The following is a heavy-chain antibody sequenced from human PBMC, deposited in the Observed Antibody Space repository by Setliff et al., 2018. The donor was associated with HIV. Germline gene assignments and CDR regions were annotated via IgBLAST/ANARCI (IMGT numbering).Heavy chain of an antibody. J-gene: IGHJ2*01. D-gene: IGHD4-17*01. CDR2: IRSKAYGGTT. CDR3: TRDAEPYGDYGNLKYFDL. V-gene: IGHV3-49*04. CDR1: GFTFGDYA. Sequence: GGSLRLSCTVSGFTFGDYAMSWVRQAPGKGLEWVGFIRSKAYGGTTEYAASVKGRFTIARDDSKSIAYLQMNSLKTEDTAVYYCTRDAEPYGDYGNLKYFDLWGRGTLVTVSS.